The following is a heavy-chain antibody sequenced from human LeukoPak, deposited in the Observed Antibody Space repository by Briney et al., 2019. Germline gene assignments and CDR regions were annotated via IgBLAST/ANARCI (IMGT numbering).Heavy chain of an antibody. D-gene: IGHD6-25*01. Sequence: SETLSLTCTVSGGSISSYYWSWIRQPPGKGLEWIGYIYYSGSTNYNPSLKSRVTISVDTSKNQFSLKLSSVTAADTAVYYCAAAAPQRYYYGMDVWGQGTLVTVSS. J-gene: IGHJ6*02. CDR1: GGSISSYY. CDR3: AAAAPQRYYYGMDV. V-gene: IGHV4-59*01. CDR2: IYYSGST.